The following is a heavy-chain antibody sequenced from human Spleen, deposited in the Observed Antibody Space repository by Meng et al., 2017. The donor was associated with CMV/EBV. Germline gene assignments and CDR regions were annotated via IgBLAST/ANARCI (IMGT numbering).Heavy chain of an antibody. Sequence: GGSLRLSCAASAFIFSDYYMSWIRQAPGKGLEWVSYISSSGSTIYYADSVKGRFTISRDNAKNSLYLQMNSLRAEDTAVYYCARDLSVTTWGYYGMDVWGQGTTVTVSS. D-gene: IGHD4-11*01. J-gene: IGHJ6*02. CDR2: ISSSGSTI. CDR1: AFIFSDYY. V-gene: IGHV3-11*04. CDR3: ARDLSVTTWGYYGMDV.